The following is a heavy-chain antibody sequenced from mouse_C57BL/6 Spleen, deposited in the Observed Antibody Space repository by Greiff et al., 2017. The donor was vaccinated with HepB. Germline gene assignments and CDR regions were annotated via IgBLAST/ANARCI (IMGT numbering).Heavy chain of an antibody. J-gene: IGHJ3*01. CDR1: GFSLTSYG. CDR2: IWGVGST. CDR3: ASGNYDYDGGAWFAY. D-gene: IGHD2-4*01. V-gene: IGHV2-6*01. Sequence: VQLQQSGPGLVAPSQSLSITCTVSGFSLTSYGVDWVRQSPGKGLEWLGVIWGVGSTNYNSALKSRLSISKDNSKSQVFLKMKSLQTDDTAMYYCASGNYDYDGGAWFAYWGQGTLVTVSA.